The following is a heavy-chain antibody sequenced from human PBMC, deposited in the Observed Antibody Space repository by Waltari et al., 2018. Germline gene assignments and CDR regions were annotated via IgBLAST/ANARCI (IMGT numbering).Heavy chain of an antibody. CDR2: ISFTGST. J-gene: IGHJ4*02. V-gene: IGHV4-39*07. D-gene: IGHD2-21*01. CDR1: DASISSNNYY. CDR3: AREIPRVRRAGDY. Sequence: QLQLQESGPGLVKPSGTLSLTCTVSDASISSNNYYWGGIRQPPGKGLEWFGSISFTGSTYYNPALRSRVTISLDTSGNQFSLNVSSVAAADTAVYYCAREIPRVRRAGDYWGQGALVTVSS.